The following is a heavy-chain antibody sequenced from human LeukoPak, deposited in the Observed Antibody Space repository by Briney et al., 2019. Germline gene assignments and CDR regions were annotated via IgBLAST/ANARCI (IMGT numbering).Heavy chain of an antibody. Sequence: SETLSLTCTVSGGSISSYYWGWIRQPPGKGLEWIGSIYHSGSTYYNPSLKSRVTISVDTSKNQFSLKLSSVTAADTAVYYCARVRGIAVANWGQGTLVTVSS. CDR3: ARVRGIAVAN. CDR1: GGSISSYY. J-gene: IGHJ4*02. CDR2: IYHSGST. V-gene: IGHV4-38-2*02. D-gene: IGHD6-19*01.